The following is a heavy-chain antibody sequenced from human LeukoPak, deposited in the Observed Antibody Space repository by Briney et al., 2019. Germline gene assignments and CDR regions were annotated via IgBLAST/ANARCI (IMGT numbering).Heavy chain of an antibody. D-gene: IGHD4-11*01. V-gene: IGHV4-30-2*01. CDR2: ISHSESA. CDR1: GGSISSGANY. CDR3: ARDGGTTSNPSHDTFAI. Sequence: PSETLSLTRTVSGGSISSGANYWSWIRQPPGRGLEWIGYISHSESAYYSPSLESRITISVDKSKNQFSLKLKSVTAADTAIYYCARDGGTTSNPSHDTFAIWGQGTMVADSS. J-gene: IGHJ3*02.